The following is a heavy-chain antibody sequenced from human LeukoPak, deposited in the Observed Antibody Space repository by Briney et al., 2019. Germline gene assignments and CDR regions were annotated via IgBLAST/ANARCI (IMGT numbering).Heavy chain of an antibody. V-gene: IGHV4-59*12. D-gene: IGHD6-13*01. CDR2: IYYNGNT. CDR1: GGSISSYY. J-gene: IGHJ4*02. Sequence: SETPSLTCTVSGGSISSYYWSWIRQPPGKGLEWIGYIYYNGNTNYNPSLKSRVTISVDTSKNQFSLKLSSVTAADTAVYYCARDLYSSSWFDYWGQGTLVTVSS. CDR3: ARDLYSSSWFDY.